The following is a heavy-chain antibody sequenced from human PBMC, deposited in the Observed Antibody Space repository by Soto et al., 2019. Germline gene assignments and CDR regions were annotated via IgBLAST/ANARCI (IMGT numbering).Heavy chain of an antibody. J-gene: IGHJ6*02. Sequence: HPGGSLRLSCAASGFTFSRYEMNWVRQAPGKGLEWVSYISSSGSTIYYADSVKGRFTISRDNAKNSLYLQMNSLRAEDTAVYYCARGHSEGKPFLYYYYYYGMDVWGQGTTVTVSS. V-gene: IGHV3-48*03. CDR2: ISSSGSTI. CDR3: ARGHSEGKPFLYYYYYYGMDV. CDR1: GFTFSRYE. D-gene: IGHD3-10*01.